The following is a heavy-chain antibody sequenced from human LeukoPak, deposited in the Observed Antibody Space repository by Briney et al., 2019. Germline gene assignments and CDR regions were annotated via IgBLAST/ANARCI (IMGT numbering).Heavy chain of an antibody. V-gene: IGHV1-2*06. Sequence: GASVKVSCKASGYTFTGYYMHWVRQAPGQGLEWMGRINPNSGGTNYAQKFQGRVTMTTDTSTSTAYMELRSLRSDDTAVYYCARELVVTAILDYWGQGTLVTVSS. CDR2: INPNSGGT. D-gene: IGHD2-21*02. CDR3: ARELVVTAILDY. CDR1: GYTFTGYY. J-gene: IGHJ4*02.